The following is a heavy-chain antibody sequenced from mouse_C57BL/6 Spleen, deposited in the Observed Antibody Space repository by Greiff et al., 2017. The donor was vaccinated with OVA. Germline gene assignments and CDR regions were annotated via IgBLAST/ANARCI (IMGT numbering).Heavy chain of an antibody. CDR3: ARSYYDYDGDDY. D-gene: IGHD2-4*01. Sequence: VKLMESGAELVRPGTSVKVSCKASGYAFTNYLIEWVKQRPGQGLEWIGVINPGSGGTNYNEKFKGKATLTADKSSSTAYMQLSSLTSEDSAVYFCARSYYDYDGDDYWGQGTTLTVSS. CDR1: GYAFTNYL. CDR2: INPGSGGT. J-gene: IGHJ2*01. V-gene: IGHV1-54*01.